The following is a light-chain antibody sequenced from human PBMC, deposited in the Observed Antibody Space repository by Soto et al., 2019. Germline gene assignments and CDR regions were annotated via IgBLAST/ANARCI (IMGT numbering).Light chain of an antibody. J-gene: IGLJ1*01. V-gene: IGLV1-40*01. Sequence: QSALTQPPSVSGASGQRVTISCTGSSSNIGAGYDVHWYQQLPGTAPKLLIYGNSNRPSGVPDRFSGSKSGTSASLAITGLQAEDEADYYCQSYDSSLSGSYVFGTGTKVPVL. CDR2: GNS. CDR3: QSYDSSLSGSYV. CDR1: SSNIGAGYD.